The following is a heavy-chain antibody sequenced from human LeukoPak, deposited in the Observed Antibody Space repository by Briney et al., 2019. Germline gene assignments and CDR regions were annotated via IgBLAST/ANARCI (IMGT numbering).Heavy chain of an antibody. J-gene: IGHJ3*02. D-gene: IGHD7-27*01. CDR3: ARDRLSLGAFDI. Sequence: PSETLSLTCAVSGDSINSRSYYWAWIRQPPGKGLEWIGSIYHSESTYYNPSLKSRVTISLDTSKNQFSLRLSSLTAADTAVYYCARDRLSLGAFDIWGQGTMITVSS. CDR2: IYHSEST. V-gene: IGHV4-39*07. CDR1: GDSINSRSYY.